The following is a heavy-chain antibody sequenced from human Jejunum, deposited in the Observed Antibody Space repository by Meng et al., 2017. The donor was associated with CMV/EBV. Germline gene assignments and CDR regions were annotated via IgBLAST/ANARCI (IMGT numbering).Heavy chain of an antibody. CDR3: ASSYYETGDY. D-gene: IGHD3-22*01. CDR1: GVTFSIYW. V-gene: IGHV3-7*01. Sequence: SCEASGVTFSIYWMNWVRQAPGKGLEWVANINQDGSEKNYVDSVKGRFTVSRDNARNSLYLQMNSLRAEDTSLYYCASSYYETGDYWGQGTLVTVSS. J-gene: IGHJ4*02. CDR2: INQDGSEK.